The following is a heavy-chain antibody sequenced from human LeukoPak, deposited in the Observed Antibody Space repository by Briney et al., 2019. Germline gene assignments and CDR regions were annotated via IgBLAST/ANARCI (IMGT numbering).Heavy chain of an antibody. CDR1: GVSISSSNW. J-gene: IGHJ4*02. V-gene: IGHV3-7*01. CDR2: IKQDGSEK. CDR3: ARGLFDY. Sequence: ETLSLTCAVSGVSISSSNWWHWVRQPPGKGLEWVANIKQDGSEKYYVDSVKGRFTISRDNAKNSLYLQMNSLRAEDTAVYYCARGLFDYWGQGTLVTVSS.